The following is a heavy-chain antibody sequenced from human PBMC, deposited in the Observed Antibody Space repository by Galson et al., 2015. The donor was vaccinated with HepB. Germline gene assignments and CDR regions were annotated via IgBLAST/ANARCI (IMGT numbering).Heavy chain of an antibody. D-gene: IGHD7-27*01. J-gene: IGHJ4*02. CDR1: GGTFSSYA. V-gene: IGHV1-69*04. CDR3: ARFNELGGFDY. Sequence: SVKVSCKASGGTFSSYAISWVRQAPGQGLEWMGRIIPILGIANYAQKFQGRVTITADKSTSTAYMELSSLRSEDTAVYYCARFNELGGFDYWGQGTLVTVSS. CDR2: IIPILGIA.